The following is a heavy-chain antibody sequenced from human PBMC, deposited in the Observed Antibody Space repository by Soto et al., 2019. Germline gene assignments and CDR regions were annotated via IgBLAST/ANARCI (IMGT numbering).Heavy chain of an antibody. CDR2: INPNSGVT. CDR1: GYSFTDYH. D-gene: IGHD6-13*01. Sequence: GASVKVSCKASGYSFTDYHIHWVRQAPGQGLEWMGWINPNSGVTTYAQKFQGRVTLTRDTSISTAYLEVRRLRSDDTAVYYCATIHRSSTSRGSDFDPWGQGTQVTVSS. CDR3: ATIHRSSTSRGSDFDP. J-gene: IGHJ5*02. V-gene: IGHV1-2*02.